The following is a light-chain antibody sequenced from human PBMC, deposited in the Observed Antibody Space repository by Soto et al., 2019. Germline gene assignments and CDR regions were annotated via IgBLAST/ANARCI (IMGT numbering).Light chain of an antibody. Sequence: EFVLTQSPGTLSLSPGERATLSCRASQTINNNVAWYQLKDGQVPRLVIYGASTRATDIPARFSGSGSGTEFTLTISSLQSEEFAVYYCQQYNDWPTFGQGTKVDIK. CDR2: GAS. CDR1: QTINNN. CDR3: QQYNDWPT. J-gene: IGKJ1*01. V-gene: IGKV3-15*01.